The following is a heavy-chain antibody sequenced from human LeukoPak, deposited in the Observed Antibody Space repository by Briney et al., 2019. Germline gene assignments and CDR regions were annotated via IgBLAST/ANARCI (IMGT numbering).Heavy chain of an antibody. D-gene: IGHD1-20*01. V-gene: IGHV1-69*04. CDR3: ARDSSGITGTNLDY. CDR2: IIPIFGIA. Sequence: ASVKLSCNASGGTFTSYAISWVRQAPGQGLEWMGRIIPIFGIANYAQKFQGRVTITADKSTSTAYMELRSLRSEDTAVYYCARDSSGITGTNLDYWGQGTLVTVSS. CDR1: GGTFTSYA. J-gene: IGHJ4*02.